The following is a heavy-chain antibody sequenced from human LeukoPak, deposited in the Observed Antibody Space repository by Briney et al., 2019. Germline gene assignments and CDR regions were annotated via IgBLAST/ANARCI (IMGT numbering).Heavy chain of an antibody. V-gene: IGHV4-34*01. CDR1: RGSISGYY. J-gene: IGHJ4*02. D-gene: IGHD7-27*01. CDR3: ARGRKRHPTMGTYYFDY. CDR2: VNHGGST. Sequence: PSQCLSLTCAVSRGSISGYYWNWVRQPPGKGMGWIGDVNHGGSTNYSPSLKSRVTISVDTSNNHSSLNVRSVTAADTAVYFCARGRKRHPTMGTYYFDYWGQGALVTVSS.